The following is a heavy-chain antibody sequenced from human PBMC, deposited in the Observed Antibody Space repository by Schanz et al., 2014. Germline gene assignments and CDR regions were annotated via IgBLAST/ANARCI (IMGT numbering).Heavy chain of an antibody. CDR1: GFTFSSYG. Sequence: EVQLVESGGGVVQPGRSLRLSCAASGFTFSSYGMHWVRQAPGKGLEWVSDISDSGDSTHYADSVKGRFTISRDNAKNSLYLQMNSLRVEDTAVYYCARDLISSGWYGWGQGTLVTVSS. CDR2: ISDSGDST. J-gene: IGHJ4*02. CDR3: ARDLISSGWYG. D-gene: IGHD6-19*01. V-gene: IGHV3-48*04.